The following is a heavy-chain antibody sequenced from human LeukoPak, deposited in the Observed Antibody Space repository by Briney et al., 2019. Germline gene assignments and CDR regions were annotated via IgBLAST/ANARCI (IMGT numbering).Heavy chain of an antibody. D-gene: IGHD3-9*01. CDR1: GGSISSSSYY. V-gene: IGHV4-39*01. CDR2: IYYSGST. Sequence: SETLSLTCTVSGGSISSSSYYWGWIRQPPGKGLEWIGSIYYSGSTYYNPSLKSRVTISVDTSKNQFSLKLSSVTAADTAVYYCASHPDDILTPFDHWGQGTLVTVSS. CDR3: ASHPDDILTPFDH. J-gene: IGHJ4*02.